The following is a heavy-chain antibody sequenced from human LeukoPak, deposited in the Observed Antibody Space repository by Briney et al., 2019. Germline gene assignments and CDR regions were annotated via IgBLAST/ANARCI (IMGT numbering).Heavy chain of an antibody. CDR3: ARVRGTLYYYGSGSYNYFDY. V-gene: IGHV4-34*01. Sequence: SETLSLTCAVYGGSFSGYYWSWIRQPPGKGLEWIGEINRSGSTNYNPSLKSRVTISVDTSKNQFSLKLSSVTAADTAVYYCARVRGTLYYYGSGSYNYFDYWGQGTLVTVSS. CDR2: INRSGST. D-gene: IGHD3-10*01. J-gene: IGHJ4*02. CDR1: GGSFSGYY.